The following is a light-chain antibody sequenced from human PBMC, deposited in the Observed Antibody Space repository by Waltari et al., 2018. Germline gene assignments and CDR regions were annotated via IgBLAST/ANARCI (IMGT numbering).Light chain of an antibody. J-gene: IGLJ3*02. Sequence: QTVVTQEPSLSVSPGGTVTLTCALSSGSVSITSYPTWYQQTPGQPPRTLVYKGISRSSGVPDRFSGSILGSTAALTITGAQADDESDYYCSMYMGSGVWVFGGGTKLTVL. CDR3: SMYMGSGVWV. CDR1: SGSVSITSY. CDR2: KGI. V-gene: IGLV8-61*01.